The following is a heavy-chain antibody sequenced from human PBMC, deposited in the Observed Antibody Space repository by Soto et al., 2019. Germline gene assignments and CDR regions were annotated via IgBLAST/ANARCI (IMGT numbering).Heavy chain of an antibody. CDR1: GGTFSSYA. CDR2: INPIFGTA. Sequence: QVQLVQSGAEVKKPGSSVKISCKASGGTFSSYAISWVRQAPGQGLKLMGGINPIFGTANYAQKFQGRVTITADESTSTAYMELSSLRSEDTAVYYCARSGWANGGVINWGQGTLVTVSS. CDR3: ARSGWANGGVIN. D-gene: IGHD3-16*01. V-gene: IGHV1-69*01. J-gene: IGHJ4*02.